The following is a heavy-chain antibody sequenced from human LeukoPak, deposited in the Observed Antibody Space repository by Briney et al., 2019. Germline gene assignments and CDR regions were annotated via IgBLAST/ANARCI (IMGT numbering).Heavy chain of an antibody. J-gene: IGHJ4*02. V-gene: IGHV3-7*05. CDR1: GFTFSNYW. Sequence: GGSLRLSCAAPGFTFSNYWLIWVPQAPGKGLERVGNIKQDGSEKRYADSVRGRFTTSRDNAQTSLYLQMNSLRAEDTAVYYCARASNPWLQLSWGEGTLVSVSS. CDR3: ARASNPWLQLS. D-gene: IGHD5-24*01. CDR2: IKQDGSEK.